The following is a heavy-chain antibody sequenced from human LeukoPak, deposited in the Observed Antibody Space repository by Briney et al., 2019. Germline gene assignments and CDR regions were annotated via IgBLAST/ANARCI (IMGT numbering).Heavy chain of an antibody. J-gene: IGHJ1*01. V-gene: IGHV3-49*03. Sequence: GGSLRLSCTASGFTFGNYAMSWFRQAPGKGLERIGSIRSKGDGGTTEYAASVKGRFIISRDDSRSIAYLQMDSLETEDTAVYYCARGGYQFEHWGQGTLVTVSS. CDR2: IRSKGDGGTT. D-gene: IGHD3-16*02. CDR3: ARGGYQFEH. CDR1: GFTFGNYA.